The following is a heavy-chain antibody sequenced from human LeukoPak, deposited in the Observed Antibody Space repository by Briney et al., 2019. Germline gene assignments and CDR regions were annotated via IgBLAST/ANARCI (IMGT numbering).Heavy chain of an antibody. V-gene: IGHV3-64D*06. CDR2: ISSNGGST. D-gene: IGHD3-10*01. J-gene: IGHJ3*02. CDR3: VKSDDGSGSRGAFDI. CDR1: GFTFSSYA. Sequence: GGSLRLSCSASGFTFSSYAMHWVRQAPGKGLEYVSAISSNGGSTYYADSVKGRFTISRDNSKNTLYLQMSSLRAEDTAVYYCVKSDDGSGSRGAFDIWGQGTMVTVSS.